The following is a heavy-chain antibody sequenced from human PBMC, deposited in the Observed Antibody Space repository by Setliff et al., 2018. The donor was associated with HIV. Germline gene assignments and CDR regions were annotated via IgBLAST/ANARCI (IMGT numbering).Heavy chain of an antibody. CDR1: GGSFSSSHYY. CDR3: GRTMTYYYLCMDV. Sequence: PSETLSLTCTVSGGSFSSSHYYWGWIRQPPGKGLEWIGQIYHGGNTRYNPSLKSRLTMSIDKSKNQVSLGLSSVTAADTAVYYCGRTMTYYYLCMDVWGNGTTVTVSS. J-gene: IGHJ6*03. V-gene: IGHV4-39*07. CDR2: IYHGGNT.